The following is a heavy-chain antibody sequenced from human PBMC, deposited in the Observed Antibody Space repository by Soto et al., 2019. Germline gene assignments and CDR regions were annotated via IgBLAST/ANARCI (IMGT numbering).Heavy chain of an antibody. CDR3: ARHGERTIRSLNWFDP. V-gene: IGHV4-34*01. CDR1: GGSFSSFY. D-gene: IGHD4-17*01. J-gene: IGHJ5*02. CDR2: IHHSGTT. Sequence: SETLSLTCTVYGGSFSSFYWSWIRQSPGKGLEWIGEIHHSGTTNYNPSLKSRVTISVDTSKNQFSLELTSVTAADTALYYCARHGERTIRSLNWFDPWGQGTLVTSPQ.